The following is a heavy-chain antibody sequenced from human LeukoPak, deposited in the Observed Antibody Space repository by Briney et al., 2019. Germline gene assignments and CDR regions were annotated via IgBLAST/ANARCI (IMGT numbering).Heavy chain of an antibody. Sequence: SETLSLTCAVYGGSFSGYYWSWIRQPPGKGLEWIGEINHSGSTNYNPSLKSRVTISVDTSKNQFSLELSSVTAADTAVYYCARGQKVVPAAMSYYYGMDVWGQGTTVTVSS. D-gene: IGHD2-2*01. V-gene: IGHV4-34*01. CDR2: INHSGST. J-gene: IGHJ6*02. CDR1: GGSFSGYY. CDR3: ARGQKVVPAAMSYYYGMDV.